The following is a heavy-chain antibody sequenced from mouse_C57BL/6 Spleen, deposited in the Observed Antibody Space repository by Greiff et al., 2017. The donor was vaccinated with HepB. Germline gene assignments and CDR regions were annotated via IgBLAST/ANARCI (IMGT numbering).Heavy chain of an antibody. D-gene: IGHD1-1*01. CDR2: IYPGSGST. Sequence: VQLQQPGAELVKPGASVKMSCKASGYTFTSYWITWVKQRPGQGLEWIGDIYPGSGSTNYNEKFKSKATLTVDTSSSTAYMQLSSLTSEDSAVYYCARKGGLVATDYFDYWGQGTTLTVSS. CDR3: ARKGGLVATDYFDY. V-gene: IGHV1-55*01. J-gene: IGHJ2*01. CDR1: GYTFTSYW.